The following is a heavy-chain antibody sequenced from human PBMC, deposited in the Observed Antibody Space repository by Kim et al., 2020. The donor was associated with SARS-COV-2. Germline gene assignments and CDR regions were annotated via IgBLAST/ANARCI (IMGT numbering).Heavy chain of an antibody. Sequence: GGSLRLSCAASGFTFSSYAMHWVRQAPGKGLEWVAVISYDGSNKYYADSVKGRFTISRDNSKNTLYLQMNSLRAEDTAVYYCAHFDSSGWPYFDYWGQGT. CDR3: AHFDSSGWPYFDY. D-gene: IGHD6-19*01. CDR2: ISYDGSNK. V-gene: IGHV3-30*04. J-gene: IGHJ4*02. CDR1: GFTFSSYA.